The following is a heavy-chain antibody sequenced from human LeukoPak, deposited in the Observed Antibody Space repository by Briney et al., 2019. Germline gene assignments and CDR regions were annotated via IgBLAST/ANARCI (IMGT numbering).Heavy chain of an antibody. CDR2: IIPIFGTA. D-gene: IGHD5-24*01. CDR3: ARGSDLEMATTAFDY. V-gene: IGHV1-69*13. Sequence: ASVKVSCSASGGTFSSYAISWVLQAPGQGLEWMGGIIPIFGTANYAQKFQGRVTITADESTSTAYMELSSLRSEDTAVYYCARGSDLEMATTAFDYWGQGTLVTVSS. J-gene: IGHJ4*02. CDR1: GGTFSSYA.